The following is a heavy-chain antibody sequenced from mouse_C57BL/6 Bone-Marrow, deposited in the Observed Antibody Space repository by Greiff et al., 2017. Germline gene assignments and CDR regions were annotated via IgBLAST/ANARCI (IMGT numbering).Heavy chain of an antibody. CDR3: SRQVTTVLATKYFDV. CDR2: ISGGGGNT. CDR1: GFTFSSYT. Sequence: EVQGVESGGGLVKPGGSLKLSCAASGFTFSSYTMSWVRQTPEKRLQWVAAISGGGGNTYYPDSVKGRLTISRDNDKNILYLQMSSLRSEDTALYYCSRQVTTVLATKYFDVWGTGTTVTVSS. V-gene: IGHV5-9*01. J-gene: IGHJ1*03. D-gene: IGHD1-1*01.